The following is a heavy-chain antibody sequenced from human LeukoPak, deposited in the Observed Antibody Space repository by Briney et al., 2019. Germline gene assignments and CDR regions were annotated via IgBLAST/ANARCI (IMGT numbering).Heavy chain of an antibody. CDR3: ARSRDGALGY. CDR2: IYSGGST. Sequence: GGSLRLSCAASGFTVSSNYMSWVRQAPGKGLEWVSVIYSGGSTYYADSVKGRFTISRDNSENTLYLQMNSLRAEDTAVYYCARSRDGALGYWGQGTLVTVSS. CDR1: GFTVSSNY. D-gene: IGHD5-24*01. J-gene: IGHJ4*02. V-gene: IGHV3-53*01.